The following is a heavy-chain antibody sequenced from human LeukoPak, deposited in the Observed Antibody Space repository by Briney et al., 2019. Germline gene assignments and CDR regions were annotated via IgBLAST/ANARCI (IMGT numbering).Heavy chain of an antibody. CDR1: GFTFSSYG. CDR2: ISGSGGST. Sequence: PGGSLRLSCAASGFTFSSYGMSWVRQAPGKGLEWVSAISGSGGSTYYADSVKGRFTISRDNSKNTLYLQMNSLRAEDTAVYYCANVMTTVTTWSYWGQGTLVTVSS. V-gene: IGHV3-23*01. CDR3: ANVMTTVTTWSY. J-gene: IGHJ4*02. D-gene: IGHD4-17*01.